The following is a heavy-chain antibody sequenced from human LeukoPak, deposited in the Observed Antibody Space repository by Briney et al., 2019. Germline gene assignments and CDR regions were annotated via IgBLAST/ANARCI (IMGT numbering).Heavy chain of an antibody. Sequence: ASVKVSCKASGGTFSSHAISWVGQAPGQGLEWMGGIIPIFGTANYAQKFQGRVTITADKSTSTAYMELSSLRSEDTAVYYCARAGDSSGYYQGARDAFDIWGQGTMVTVSS. V-gene: IGHV1-69*06. CDR1: GGTFSSHA. CDR3: ARAGDSSGYYQGARDAFDI. CDR2: IIPIFGTA. J-gene: IGHJ3*02. D-gene: IGHD3-22*01.